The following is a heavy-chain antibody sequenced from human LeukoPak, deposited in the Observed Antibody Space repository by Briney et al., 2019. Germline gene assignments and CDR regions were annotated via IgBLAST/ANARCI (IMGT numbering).Heavy chain of an antibody. J-gene: IGHJ4*02. D-gene: IGHD6-13*01. CDR3: ASAAGRREDLFDY. CDR1: GGTISSYA. CDR2: IIPILGIA. V-gene: IGHV1-69*04. Sequence: GASVKVSCKASGGTISSYAISWVRQAPGQGLEWMGRIIPILGIANYAQKFQGRVTITADKSTSTAYMELSSLRSEDTAVYYCASAAGRREDLFDYWGQGTLVTVSS.